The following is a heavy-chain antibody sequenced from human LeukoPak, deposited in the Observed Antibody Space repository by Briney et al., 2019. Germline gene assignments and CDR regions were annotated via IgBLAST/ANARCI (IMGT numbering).Heavy chain of an antibody. Sequence: PGRSLRLSCAASGFTFSSYGMHWVRQAPGKGLEWVAVIWYDGSNKYYADSLQGRFTISRDNSKNTLYLQINSLRAEDTAVYYCARDMGYDSSGSFDYWGQGDLVTVSS. J-gene: IGHJ4*02. CDR2: IWYDGSNK. CDR1: GFTFSSYG. V-gene: IGHV3-33*01. CDR3: ARDMGYDSSGSFDY. D-gene: IGHD3-22*01.